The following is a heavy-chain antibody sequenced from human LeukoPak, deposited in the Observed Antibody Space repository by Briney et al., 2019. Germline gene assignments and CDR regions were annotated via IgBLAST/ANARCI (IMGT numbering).Heavy chain of an antibody. CDR1: GYTLTELS. J-gene: IGHJ5*02. CDR2: FDPEDGET. CDR3: ATRERYSSGYYRNKNRFDP. D-gene: IGHD6-19*01. V-gene: IGHV1-24*01. Sequence: ASVKVSCKVSGYTLTELSMHWVRQAPGKGLEWMGGFDPEDGETIYAQNFQDRVTMTEDTSTDTAYMELSSLRSEDTAVYYCATRERYSSGYYRNKNRFDPWGQGILVTVSS.